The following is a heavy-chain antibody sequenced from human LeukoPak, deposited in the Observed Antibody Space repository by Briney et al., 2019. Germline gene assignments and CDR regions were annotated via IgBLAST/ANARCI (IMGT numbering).Heavy chain of an antibody. J-gene: IGHJ3*02. CDR3: AKVGPPIVAGARGDAFEI. D-gene: IGHD1-26*01. V-gene: IGHV1-18*01. CDR1: GYRFSNLG. Sequence: ASVKVSCKASGYRFSNLGITWVRQAPGQGLEWMGWTSPYDDNPEYAKKFQGRVTMTTDTSTSTAYMELRSLRPDDTAMYYCAKVGPPIVAGARGDAFEIWGQGTLVTVSS. CDR2: TSPYDDNP.